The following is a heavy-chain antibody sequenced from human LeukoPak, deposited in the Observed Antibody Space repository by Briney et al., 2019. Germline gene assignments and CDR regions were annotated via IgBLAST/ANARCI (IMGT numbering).Heavy chain of an antibody. J-gene: IGHJ2*01. CDR2: IYYSGST. CDR1: GGSISSSSYY. Sequence: SETLSLTCTVSGGSISSSSYYWGWIRKPPGKGLEWIGSIYYSGSTYYNPSLKSRVTISVDTSKNQFSLKLSSVTAADTAVYYCARRRSSSWYFDLWGRGTLVTVSS. V-gene: IGHV4-39*01. D-gene: IGHD6-13*01. CDR3: ARRRSSSWYFDL.